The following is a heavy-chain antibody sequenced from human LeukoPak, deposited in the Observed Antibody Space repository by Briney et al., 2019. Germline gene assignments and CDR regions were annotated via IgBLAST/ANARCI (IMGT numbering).Heavy chain of an antibody. CDR1: GFTFSSYW. J-gene: IGHJ3*02. CDR3: AKSLLTTASGTGRAFDI. CDR2: ISASGDVT. Sequence: GGSLRLSCAASGFTFSSYWMSWVRQAPGKGLEWVSGISASGDVTFHADPVKGRFTISRDNSRNTLYLQMNSLRAEDTAEYYCAKSLLTTASGTGRAFDIWGQGTMVTVSA. V-gene: IGHV3-23*01. D-gene: IGHD1-26*01.